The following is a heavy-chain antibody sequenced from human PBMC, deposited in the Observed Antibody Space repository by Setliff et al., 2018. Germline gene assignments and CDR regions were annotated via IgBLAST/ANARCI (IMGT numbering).Heavy chain of an antibody. J-gene: IGHJ4*02. CDR1: GFTFGTYT. V-gene: IGHV3-21*03. CDR2: INRDSLYI. CDR3: ARSENCSNTHCSPYDY. D-gene: IGHD2-2*01. Sequence: GGSLRLSCEASGFTFGTYTMNWIRQAPGKGLEWVSSINRDSLYIYYADSLKGRFTISRDNAKNSLYLQMDSLRAEDTAVYFCARSENCSNTHCSPYDYWGQGALVTVSS.